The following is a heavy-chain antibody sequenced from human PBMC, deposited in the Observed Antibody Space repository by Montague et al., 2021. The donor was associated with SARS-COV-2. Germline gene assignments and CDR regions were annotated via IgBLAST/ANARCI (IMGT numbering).Heavy chain of an antibody. CDR3: VSGRDGSYSHFHF. CDR2: IFFNRGP. V-gene: IGHV4-59*01. CDR1: GVSINEYF. J-gene: IGHJ1*01. D-gene: IGHD4-11*01. Sequence: SKTLSLTCTVSGVSINEYFWTWIRQTPGKGLEWIGYIFFNRGPIHNASXKNGVTISLDTSKSQVSLRLTSVTAADTAVYFCVSGRDGSYSHFHFWGQGALVTVS.